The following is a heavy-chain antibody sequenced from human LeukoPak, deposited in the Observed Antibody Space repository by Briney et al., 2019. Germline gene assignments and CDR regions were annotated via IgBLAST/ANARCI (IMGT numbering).Heavy chain of an antibody. CDR2: IYYSGST. CDR1: GGSISSGSYY. D-gene: IGHD2/OR15-2a*01. V-gene: IGHV4-61*01. J-gene: IGHJ5*02. CDR3: ARVVENNWFDP. Sequence: SETLSLTCTVSGGSISSGSYYWSWIRQPPGKGLEWIGYIYYSGSTNYNPSLKSRVTISVDTSKNQFSLKLSSVTAADTAVYYCARVVENNWFDPWGQGTLVTVSS.